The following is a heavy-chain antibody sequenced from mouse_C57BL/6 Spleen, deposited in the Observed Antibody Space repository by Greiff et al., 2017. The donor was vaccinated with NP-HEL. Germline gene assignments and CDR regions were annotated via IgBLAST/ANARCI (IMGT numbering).Heavy chain of an antibody. CDR2: INPNNGGT. CDR3: ARRKLLRYEVFDY. CDR1: GYTFTDYY. V-gene: IGHV1-26*01. J-gene: IGHJ2*01. Sequence: EVQLQQSGPELVKPGASVKISCKASGYTFTDYYMNWVKQSHGKSLEWIGDINPNNGGTGYNQKFKGKATLTVDKSSSTAYMELRSLTSEDSAVYYCARRKLLRYEVFDYWGQGTTLTVSS. D-gene: IGHD1-1*01.